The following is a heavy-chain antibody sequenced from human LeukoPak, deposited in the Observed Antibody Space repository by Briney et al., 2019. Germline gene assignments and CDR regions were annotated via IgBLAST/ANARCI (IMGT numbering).Heavy chain of an antibody. D-gene: IGHD3-22*01. V-gene: IGHV3-21*01. Sequence: GGSLRLSCAASGFTFSSYSMNWVRQTPGKGLEWVSSIITSSSYIYYADSVKGRFTSARDNAKNSLYLQMNSLRAGDTAVYYCARETKYYYDSSGYLRFDYWGQGTLVTVSS. J-gene: IGHJ4*02. CDR3: ARETKYYYDSSGYLRFDY. CDR2: IITSSSYI. CDR1: GFTFSSYS.